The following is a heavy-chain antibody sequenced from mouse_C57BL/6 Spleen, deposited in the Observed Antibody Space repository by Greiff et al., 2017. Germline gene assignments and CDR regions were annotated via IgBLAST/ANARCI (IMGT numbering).Heavy chain of an antibody. CDR1: GYTFTSYW. Sequence: QVQLQQPGTELVKPGASVKLSCKASGYTFTSYWMHWVKQRPGQGLEWIGNINPSNGGTNYNEKFKSKATLTVDKSSSTAYMQLSSLTSEDSADYYCARSPIYYEYDGGAMDCWGQGASVTVAS. D-gene: IGHD2-4*01. J-gene: IGHJ4*01. V-gene: IGHV1-53*01. CDR3: ARSPIYYEYDGGAMDC. CDR2: INPSNGGT.